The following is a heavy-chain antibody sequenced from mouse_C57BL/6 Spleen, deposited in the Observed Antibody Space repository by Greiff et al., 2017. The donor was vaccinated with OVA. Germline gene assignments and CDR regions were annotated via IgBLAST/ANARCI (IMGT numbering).Heavy chain of an antibody. CDR3: TRGMDYFDG. CDR2: IDPNSGGT. V-gene: IGHV1-72*01. D-gene: IGHD2-3*01. CDR1: GYTFTSYW. Sequence: QVQLQQPGAELVKPGASVKLSCKASGYTFTSYWMYWVKQRPGRGLVWIGRIDPNSGGTKYNEKLKSKATLTVDKPSSTAYMQFSSLTSEDSAVCWCTRGMDYFDGGGKGTTLTVSS. J-gene: IGHJ2*01.